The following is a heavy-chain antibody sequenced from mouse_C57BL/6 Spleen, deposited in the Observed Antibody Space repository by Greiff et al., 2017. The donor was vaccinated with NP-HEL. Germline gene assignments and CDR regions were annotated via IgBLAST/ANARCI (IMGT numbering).Heavy chain of an antibody. D-gene: IGHD2-10*02. CDR2: INPNNGGT. Sequence: EVQLQQSGPELVKPGASVKISCKASGYTFTDYYMNWVKQSHGKSLEWIGDINPNNGGTSYNQKFKGKATLTVDKSSSTAYMELRSLTSEDSAVYYCARKGGYGYDAMDYWGQGTSVTVSS. J-gene: IGHJ4*01. V-gene: IGHV1-26*01. CDR3: ARKGGYGYDAMDY. CDR1: GYTFTDYY.